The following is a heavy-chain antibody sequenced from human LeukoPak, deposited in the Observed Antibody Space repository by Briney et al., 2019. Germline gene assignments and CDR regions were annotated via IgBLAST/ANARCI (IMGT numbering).Heavy chain of an antibody. V-gene: IGHV1-46*01. Sequence: ASVKVSCKASGYTFTSYYMHWVRQAPGQGLEWMGIISPSGGSTSYAQKFQGRVTMTRDMSTSTVYMELSSLRSEDTAVYYCARDDKRDGYNYDFDYWGQGTLVTVSS. CDR2: ISPSGGST. D-gene: IGHD5-24*01. CDR1: GYTFTSYY. J-gene: IGHJ4*02. CDR3: ARDDKRDGYNYDFDY.